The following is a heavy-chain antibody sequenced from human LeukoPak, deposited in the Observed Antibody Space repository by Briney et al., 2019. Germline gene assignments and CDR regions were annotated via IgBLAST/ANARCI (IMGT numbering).Heavy chain of an antibody. CDR2: ISSSSSYI. J-gene: IGHJ6*02. D-gene: IGHD3-10*01. CDR1: GFTFSSYS. CDR3: ARARGSGSYSYYYYYGMDV. V-gene: IGHV3-21*01. Sequence: GGSLRLSCAASGFTFSSYSMTWVRQAPGKGLEWVSSISSSSSYIYYADSVKGRFTISRDNAKNSLYLQMNSLRAEDTAVYYCARARGSGSYSYYYYYGMDVWGQGTTVTVSS.